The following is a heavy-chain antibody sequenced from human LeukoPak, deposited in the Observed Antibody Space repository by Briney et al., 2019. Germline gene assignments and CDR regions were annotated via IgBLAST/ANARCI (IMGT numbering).Heavy chain of an antibody. D-gene: IGHD6-13*01. CDR3: ARDMYSSSWYSSLYYYYYGMDV. J-gene: IGHJ6*02. CDR1: GFTFSSYS. CDR2: ISSSSSYI. V-gene: IGHV3-21*01. Sequence: KTGTSLRLSCAASGFTFSSYSMNWVRQAPGKGLEWVSSISSSSSYIYYADSVKGRFTISRDNAKNSLYLQMNSLRAEDTAVYYCARDMYSSSWYSSLYYYYYGMDVWGQGTTVTVSS.